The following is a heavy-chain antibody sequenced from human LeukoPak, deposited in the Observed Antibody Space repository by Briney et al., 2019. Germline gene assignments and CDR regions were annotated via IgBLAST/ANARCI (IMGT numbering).Heavy chain of an antibody. V-gene: IGHV4-34*01. D-gene: IGHD3-3*01. J-gene: IGHJ4*02. CDR2: INHSGST. CDR1: GGSFSGYY. CDR3: AREGGFYRPLDY. Sequence: PSKTLSLTCAVYGGSFSGYYWSWLRQPPGKGLEWNGEINHSGSTNYNPSHKSRITISVDTYKNQFSLKLSSVTAADTAVYYCAREGGFYRPLDYSGQGTLVTVSS.